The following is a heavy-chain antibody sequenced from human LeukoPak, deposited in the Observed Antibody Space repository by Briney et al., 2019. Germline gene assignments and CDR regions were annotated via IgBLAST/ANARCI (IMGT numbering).Heavy chain of an antibody. CDR3: TTGRNIVLMALDY. J-gene: IGHJ4*02. V-gene: IGHV3-15*01. D-gene: IGHD2-8*01. CDR2: IKSKTDGGTT. CDR1: GFTFSNAW. Sequence: GGSLRLSCAASGFTFSNAWMSWVRQAPGKGLEWVGRIKSKTDGGTTDYAAPVKGRFTISRDDSKNTLYLQMNSLKTEDTAVYYCTTGRNIVLMALDYWGQGTLVTVSS.